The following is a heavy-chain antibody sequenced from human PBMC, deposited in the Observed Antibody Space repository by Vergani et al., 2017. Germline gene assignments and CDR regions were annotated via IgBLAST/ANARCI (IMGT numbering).Heavy chain of an antibody. Sequence: QVQLVQSGAEVKKPGASVKVSCKASGYTFTGYYMHWVRQAPGHGLEWMGRINPNSGGTNYAQKFQGRVTMTRDTSISTAYMELSRLRSDDTAVYYCARDILNIVVVPAANILGLDYWGQGTLVTVSS. CDR1: GYTFTGYY. V-gene: IGHV1-2*02. D-gene: IGHD2-2*01. CDR3: ARDILNIVVVPAANILGLDY. CDR2: INPNSGGT. J-gene: IGHJ4*02.